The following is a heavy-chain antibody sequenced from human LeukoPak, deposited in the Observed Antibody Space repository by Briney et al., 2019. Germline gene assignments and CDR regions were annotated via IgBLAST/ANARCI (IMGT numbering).Heavy chain of an antibody. V-gene: IGHV1-2*02. CDR3: AKTGKVTIFGKDYYYMDV. CDR2: INPNSGGT. CDR1: GYTFTGYY. J-gene: IGHJ6*03. D-gene: IGHD3-3*01. Sequence: ASVKVSCKASGYTFTGYYMHWVRQAPGQGLEWMGWINPNSGGTNYAQKFQGRVTMTRDTSISTAYMELGRLRSDDTAVYYCAKTGKVTIFGKDYYYMDVWGKGTTVTVSS.